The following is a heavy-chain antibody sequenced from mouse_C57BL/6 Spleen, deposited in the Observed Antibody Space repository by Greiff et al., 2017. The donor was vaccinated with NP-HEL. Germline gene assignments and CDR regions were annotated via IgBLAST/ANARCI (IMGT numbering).Heavy chain of an antibody. CDR3: ARRHYAMDY. CDR2: IDPSDSYT. J-gene: IGHJ4*01. Sequence: VQLQQPGAELVMPGASVKLSCKASGYTFTSYWMHWVKQRPGQGLEWIGEIDPSDSYTNYNQKFKGKSTLTVDKSSSTAYMQLSSLTSEDSAVYYCARRHYAMDYWGQGTSVTVSS. V-gene: IGHV1-69*01. CDR1: GYTFTSYW.